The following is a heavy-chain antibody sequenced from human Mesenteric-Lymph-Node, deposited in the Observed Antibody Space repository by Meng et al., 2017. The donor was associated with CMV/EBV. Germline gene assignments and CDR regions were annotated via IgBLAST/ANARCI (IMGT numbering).Heavy chain of an antibody. V-gene: IGHV3-21*01. CDR3: ASGWGYCSSTSCFPPVDY. CDR1: GFTFSNYY. CDR2: ISSSSSYI. D-gene: IGHD2-2*01. Sequence: GESLKISCAASGFTFSNYYMNWVRQAPGKGLEWVSSISSSSSYIYYADSVKGRFTISRDNAKNSLYLQMNSLRAEDTAVYYCASGWGYCSSTSCFPPVDYWGQGTLVTVSS. J-gene: IGHJ4*02.